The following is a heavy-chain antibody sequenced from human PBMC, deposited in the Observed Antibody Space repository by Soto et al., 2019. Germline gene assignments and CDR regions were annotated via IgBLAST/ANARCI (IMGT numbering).Heavy chain of an antibody. CDR1: GFTFSNAW. V-gene: IGHV3-15*07. CDR2: IKSKTDGGTT. J-gene: IGHJ6*02. Sequence: PGGSLRLSCAASGFTFSNAWMNWVRQAPGKGLEWVGRIKSKTDGGTTDYAAPVKGRFTISRDDSKNTLYLQMNSLKTEDTAVYYCTTGCGSGSYYCYYYYGMDVWGQGTTVTVSS. CDR3: TTGCGSGSYYCYYYYGMDV. D-gene: IGHD3-10*01.